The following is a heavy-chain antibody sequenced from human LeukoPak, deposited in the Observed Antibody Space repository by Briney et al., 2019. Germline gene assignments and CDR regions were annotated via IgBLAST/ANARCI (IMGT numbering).Heavy chain of an antibody. D-gene: IGHD2-2*01. CDR1: GYTFSGYY. CDR2: INPNSGDT. V-gene: IGHV1-2*02. CDR3: ARVQYQLLFEGNWFDP. J-gene: IGHJ5*02. Sequence: ASVKVSCKASGYTFSGYYIHWVRQAPGQWLEWMGWINPNSGDTHYAQKFQGRVTMTRDTSSSTAYMDLNSLISDDTAVYYCARVQYQLLFEGNWFDPWGQGTLVTVSS.